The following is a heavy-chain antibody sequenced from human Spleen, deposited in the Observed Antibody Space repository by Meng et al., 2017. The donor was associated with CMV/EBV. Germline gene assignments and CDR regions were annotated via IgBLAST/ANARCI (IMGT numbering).Heavy chain of an antibody. Sequence: WIRQPPGKGLEWIGSIYYSGSTYYNPSLKSRVTISVDTSTNHFSLKLSSVTAADTAVYYCASPHPTYGMDVWGQGTTVTVSS. V-gene: IGHV4-39*07. J-gene: IGHJ6*02. CDR3: ASPHPTYGMDV. CDR2: IYYSGST.